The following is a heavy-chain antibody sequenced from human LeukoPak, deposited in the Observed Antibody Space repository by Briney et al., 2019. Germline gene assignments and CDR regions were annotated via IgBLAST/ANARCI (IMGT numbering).Heavy chain of an antibody. J-gene: IGHJ6*03. CDR1: GFTFSSYA. D-gene: IGHD3-16*02. Sequence: GGSLRLSCAASGFTFSSYAMHWVRQAPGKGLEYVSAISSNGGSTYYANSVKGRFTISRDNSKNTLYLQMGSLRAEDTAVYYCAKTAELSHYYYYYYMDVWGKGTTVTISS. V-gene: IGHV3-64*01. CDR2: ISSNGGST. CDR3: AKTAELSHYYYYYYMDV.